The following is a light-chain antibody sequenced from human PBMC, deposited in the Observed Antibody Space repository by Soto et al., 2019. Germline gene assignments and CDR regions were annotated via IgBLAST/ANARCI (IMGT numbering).Light chain of an antibody. V-gene: IGKV1-5*01. CDR1: QSINSW. J-gene: IGKJ1*01. CDR3: QHYNRFPQT. Sequence: DIQMTQSPSTLSTSVGDRVTITCRASQSINSWLAWYQQKTGKAPKLLIYDASSLQSGVPSRFSGSGSGTEFTLTISSLQPDDFATYYCQHYNRFPQTFGQGTKVEIK. CDR2: DAS.